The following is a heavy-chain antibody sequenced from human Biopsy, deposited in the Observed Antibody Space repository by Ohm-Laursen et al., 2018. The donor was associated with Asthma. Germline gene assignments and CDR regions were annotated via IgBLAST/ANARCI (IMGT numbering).Heavy chain of an antibody. V-gene: IGHV4-34*01. J-gene: IGHJ6*02. CDR1: PGSFSGFF. Sequence: TLSLTCDVYPGSFSGFFWTWIRQSPGKGLERIGETNERGVTNNNPSLKSRVIISIDTYWNRVSLKLTSVTAADTAVYYCARGPELDVWGQGTTVTVSS. CDR3: ARGPELDV. CDR2: TNERGVT.